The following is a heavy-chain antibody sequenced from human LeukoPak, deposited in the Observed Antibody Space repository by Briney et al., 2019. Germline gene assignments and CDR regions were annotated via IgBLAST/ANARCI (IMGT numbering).Heavy chain of an antibody. CDR2: INHSGST. D-gene: IGHD2-2*01. CDR1: GGSFSGYY. CDR3: ARVVVAPSYRYYYYGMGV. V-gene: IGHV4-34*01. J-gene: IGHJ6*02. Sequence: SETLSLTCAVYGGSFSGYYWSWIRQPPGKGLEWIGEINHSGSTNYNPSLKSRVTISVDTSKNQFSLKLSSVTAADTAVYYCARVVVAPSYRYYYYGMGVWGQGTTVTVSS.